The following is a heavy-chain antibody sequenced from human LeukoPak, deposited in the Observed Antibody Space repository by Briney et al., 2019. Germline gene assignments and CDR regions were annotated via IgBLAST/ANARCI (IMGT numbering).Heavy chain of an antibody. V-gene: IGHV1-18*01. CDR1: GYTFTSYG. CDR2: ISAYNGNT. D-gene: IGHD5-12*01. Sequence: ASVKVSCKASGYTFTSYGISWVRQAPGQGLEWMGWISAYNGNTNYAQKLQGRVTMTTDTSTSTAYMELRSLRSGDTAAYYCARDPGRGYSGYEFSSSWPSYFDYWGQGTLVTVSS. J-gene: IGHJ4*02. CDR3: ARDPGRGYSGYEFSSSWPSYFDY.